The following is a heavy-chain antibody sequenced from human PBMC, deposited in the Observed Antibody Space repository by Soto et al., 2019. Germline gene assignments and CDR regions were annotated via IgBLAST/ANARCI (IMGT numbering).Heavy chain of an antibody. J-gene: IGHJ5*02. CDR2: INPNSGGT. D-gene: IGHD6-19*01. CDR3: ARDRGGSSGWKDNWFDP. CDR1: GYTFTGYY. Sequence: ASVKVSCKASGYTFTGYYMHWVRQAPGQGLEWMGWINPNSGGTNYAQKFQGWVTMTRDTSISTAYMELSRLRSDDTAVYYCARDRGGSSGWKDNWFDPWGQGTLVTVSS. V-gene: IGHV1-2*04.